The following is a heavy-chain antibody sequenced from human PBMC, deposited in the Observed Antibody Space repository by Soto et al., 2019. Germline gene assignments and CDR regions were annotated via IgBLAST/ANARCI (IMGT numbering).Heavy chain of an antibody. J-gene: IGHJ6*03. CDR3: ARESGVATATLDYYYFYMEV. CDR2: INPNGGVT. V-gene: IGHV1-2*02. D-gene: IGHD5-12*01. CDR1: ADTFNDYY. Sequence: QVQLVQSGAEVKKPGASVTVSCRSSADTFNDYYIHWVRQAPGQALEWMGWINPNGGVTKYARKFQGGVSMTRDPSIRTVYMHLSRLRSDDTAVYNCARESGVATATLDYYYFYMEVWGTGTTVTVSS.